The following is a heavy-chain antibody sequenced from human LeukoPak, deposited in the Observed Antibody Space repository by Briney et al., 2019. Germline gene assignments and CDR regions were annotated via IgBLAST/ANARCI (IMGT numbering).Heavy chain of an antibody. CDR3: ARSELLWFGESPNWFDP. CDR2: IYYSGST. Sequence: SETLFLTSTVSGGSISSYYWSWIRQPPGKGLEWTGYIYYSGSTNYNPSLKSRVTISVDTSKNQFSLKLSSVTAADTAVYYCARSELLWFGESPNWFDPWGQGTLVTVPS. D-gene: IGHD3-10*01. J-gene: IGHJ5*02. CDR1: GGSISSYY. V-gene: IGHV4-59*08.